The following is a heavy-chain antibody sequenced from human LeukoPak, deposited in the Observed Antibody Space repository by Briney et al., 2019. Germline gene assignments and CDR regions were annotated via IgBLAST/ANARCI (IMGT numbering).Heavy chain of an antibody. D-gene: IGHD3-10*01. Sequence: GSLRLSYAASGFTFSSYAMHWVRQAPAKGLEWVAFIRFAGSNKYYADSVKGRSTISRDNSKYTLYLQMNSLRAEDTAVYYCANLGELLNTGDYWGQGNRTIVSS. CDR3: ANLGELLNTGDY. J-gene: IGHJ4*02. V-gene: IGHV3-30*02. CDR1: GFTFSSYA. CDR2: IRFAGSNK.